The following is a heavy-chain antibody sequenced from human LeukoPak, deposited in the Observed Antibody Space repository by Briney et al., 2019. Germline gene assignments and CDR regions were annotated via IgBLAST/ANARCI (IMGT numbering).Heavy chain of an antibody. Sequence: SETLSLTCAVYGGSFSGYYWSWIRQPPGKGLEWIGEINHSGSTNYNPSLKSRVTISVDKSKNQFSLKLSSVTAADTAVYYCARTSNYYMDVWGKGTTVTVSS. CDR1: GGSFSGYY. J-gene: IGHJ6*03. CDR2: INHSGST. V-gene: IGHV4-34*01. CDR3: ARTSNYYMDV.